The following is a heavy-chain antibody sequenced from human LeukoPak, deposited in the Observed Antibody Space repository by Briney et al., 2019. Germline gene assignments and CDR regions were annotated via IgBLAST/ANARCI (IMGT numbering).Heavy chain of an antibody. CDR2: IYPGDSDT. CDR1: GYSFTSYW. D-gene: IGHD2-15*01. J-gene: IGHJ6*02. V-gene: IGHV5-51*01. Sequence: PGESLKISCKGSGYSFTSYWIGWVRQMPGKGLEWMGIIYPGDSDTRYSPSFQGQVTISADKSISTAYLQWSSLKASDTAMYYCARHGYEEWCSGGSCYSLNGMDVWGQGTTVTVSS. CDR3: ARHGYEEWCSGGSCYSLNGMDV.